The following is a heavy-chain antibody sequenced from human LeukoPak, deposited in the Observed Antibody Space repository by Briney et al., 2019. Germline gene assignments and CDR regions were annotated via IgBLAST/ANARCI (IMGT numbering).Heavy chain of an antibody. V-gene: IGHV3-66*04. D-gene: IGHD4-17*01. CDR1: GFTVSINY. J-gene: IGHJ4*02. CDR3: ARRRGGYGEGELDY. Sequence: GGSLRLSCAVSGFTVSINYMAWVRQAPGKGLEWVSLVYGDGSTYYADSVKGRFTISRDDSKNTLYLQMNSLRVEDTAVYSCARRRGGYGEGELDYWGQGTLVTVSS. CDR2: VYGDGST.